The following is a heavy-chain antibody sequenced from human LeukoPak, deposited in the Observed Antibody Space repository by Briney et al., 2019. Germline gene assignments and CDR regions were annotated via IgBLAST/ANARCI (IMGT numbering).Heavy chain of an antibody. CDR1: GGSISSYY. CDR2: VYYSGST. V-gene: IGHV4-59*01. CDR3: ARGKSGAAHFDY. Sequence: SETLSLTCTVSGGSISSYYWSWIRQPPGKGLEWIAYVYYSGSTYYNPSLKSRVTISVDTSRNQFPLKLSSVTAADTAVYYCARGKSGAAHFDYWGQGTLVTVSS. J-gene: IGHJ4*02. D-gene: IGHD1-26*01.